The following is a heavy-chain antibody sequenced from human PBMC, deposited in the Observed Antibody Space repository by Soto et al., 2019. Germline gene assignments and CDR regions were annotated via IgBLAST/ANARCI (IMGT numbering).Heavy chain of an antibody. CDR1: GFTFSSYW. Sequence: PGGSLRLSCAASGFTFSSYWMSWVRQAPGKGLEWVANIKQDGSEKYYVDSVKGRFTISRDNAKNSLYLQMNSLRAEDTAVYYCARDRGGDFIVVVPAAPNYYYYYMDVWGKGITVIVSS. V-gene: IGHV3-7*01. J-gene: IGHJ6*03. CDR2: IKQDGSEK. D-gene: IGHD2-2*01. CDR3: ARDRGGDFIVVVPAAPNYYYYYMDV.